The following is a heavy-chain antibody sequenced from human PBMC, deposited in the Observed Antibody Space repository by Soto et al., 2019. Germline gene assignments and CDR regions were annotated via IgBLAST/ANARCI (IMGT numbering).Heavy chain of an antibody. V-gene: IGHV3-9*01. CDR3: ANDFIMRADGINDAFDI. J-gene: IGHJ3*02. CDR2: ISWNSGSI. CDR1: GFTFVDYA. D-gene: IGHD3-10*01. Sequence: PGGPLGLSCAVTGFTFVDYAGNWVRQAPGKGLEWVSGISWNSGSIGYADSVKGQFTISRDNAKNSLYLQMNSLRAEDTALYYCANDFIMRADGINDAFDIWGQGTMVTVSS.